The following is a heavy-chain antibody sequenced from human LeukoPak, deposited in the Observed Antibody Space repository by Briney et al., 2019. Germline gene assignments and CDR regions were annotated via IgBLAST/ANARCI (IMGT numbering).Heavy chain of an antibody. D-gene: IGHD6-19*01. CDR1: GFTFSDYY. Sequence: PGGSLRLSCAASGFTFSDYYMSWIRQAPGKGLEWVSAISGSGGSTYYADSVKGRFTISRDNSKNTLYLQMNSLRAEDTAVYYCAKERQWLVRGNFDYWGQGTLVTVSS. V-gene: IGHV3-23*01. J-gene: IGHJ4*02. CDR3: AKERQWLVRGNFDY. CDR2: ISGSGGST.